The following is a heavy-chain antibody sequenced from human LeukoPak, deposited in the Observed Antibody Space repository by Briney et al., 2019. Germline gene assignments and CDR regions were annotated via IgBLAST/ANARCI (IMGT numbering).Heavy chain of an antibody. CDR2: ISYDGSNK. CDR3: AKESSGWSYFDY. D-gene: IGHD6-19*01. Sequence: GGSLRLSCAASGFTFSNAWMSWVRQAPGKGLEWVAVISYDGSNKYYADSVKGRFTISRDNSKNTLYLQMNSLRAEDTAVYYCAKESSGWSYFDYWGQGTLVTVSS. J-gene: IGHJ4*02. V-gene: IGHV3-30*18. CDR1: GFTFSNAW.